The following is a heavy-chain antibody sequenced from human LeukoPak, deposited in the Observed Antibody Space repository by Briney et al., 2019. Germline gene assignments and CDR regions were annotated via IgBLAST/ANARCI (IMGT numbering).Heavy chain of an antibody. D-gene: IGHD3-10*01. Sequence: ASVEVSCKASGGTFSSYAISWVRQAPGQGLEWMGGIIPIFGTANYAQKFQGRVTITADESTSTAYMELSSLRSEDTAVYYCASSITMVRGVFWYYYGMDVWGQGTTVTVSS. J-gene: IGHJ6*02. CDR3: ASSITMVRGVFWYYYGMDV. V-gene: IGHV1-69*13. CDR1: GGTFSSYA. CDR2: IIPIFGTA.